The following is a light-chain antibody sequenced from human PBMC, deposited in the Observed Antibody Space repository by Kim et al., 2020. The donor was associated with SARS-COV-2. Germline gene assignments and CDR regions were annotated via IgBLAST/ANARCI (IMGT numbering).Light chain of an antibody. CDR1: QNISNY. V-gene: IGKV1-33*01. Sequence: ASVGDRVTITCQASQNISNYLKWYQQKPGKAPKLLIYDASNLETGVPSRFSGSGSGTEFTFTISSLQPEDIATYYCQQYDNLPITFGQGTRLDIK. CDR3: QQYDNLPIT. J-gene: IGKJ5*01. CDR2: DAS.